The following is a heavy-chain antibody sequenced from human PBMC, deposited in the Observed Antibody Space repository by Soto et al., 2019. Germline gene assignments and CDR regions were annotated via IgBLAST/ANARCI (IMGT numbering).Heavy chain of an antibody. CDR1: GFTFSSYG. V-gene: IGHV3-30*18. J-gene: IGHJ4*02. CDR3: AKASAYCSSTSCYANPYYFDY. D-gene: IGHD2-2*01. Sequence: QVQLVESGGGVVQPGRSLRLSCAASGFTFSSYGMHWVRQAPGKGLEWVAVISYDGSNKYYADSVKGRFTISRDNSKNTLYLQMNSLRAEDTAVYYCAKASAYCSSTSCYANPYYFDYWGQGTLVTVSS. CDR2: ISYDGSNK.